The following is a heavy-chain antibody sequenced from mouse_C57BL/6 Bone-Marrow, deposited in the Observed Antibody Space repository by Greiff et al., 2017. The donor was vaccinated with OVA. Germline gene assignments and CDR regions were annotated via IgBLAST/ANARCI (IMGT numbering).Heavy chain of an antibody. V-gene: IGHV1-81*01. CDR2: IYPRSGNT. J-gene: IGHJ4*01. CDR1: GYTFTSYG. CDR3: ARSAYFAMDY. Sequence: QVQLQQSGAELARPGASVKLSCKASGYTFTSYGISWVKQRTGQGLEWIGEIYPRSGNTYYNEKFKGKATLTADKSSSTAYMVLRSLTSEDSAVYFCARSAYFAMDYWGQGTAVTVSS.